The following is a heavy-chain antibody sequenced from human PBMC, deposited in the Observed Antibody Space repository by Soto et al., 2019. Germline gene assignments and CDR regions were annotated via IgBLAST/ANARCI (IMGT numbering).Heavy chain of an antibody. Sequence: LRLSCAASGFTFSSSWMSWVRQAPGKGLEWVANIKQDGSEKYYVDSVKGRFTISRDNAKNSLYLQMNSLRAEDTAVYYCARPYGSGSYPLDYFDYWGQGTLVTVSS. J-gene: IGHJ4*02. D-gene: IGHD3-10*01. CDR2: IKQDGSEK. CDR1: GFTFSSSW. V-gene: IGHV3-7*01. CDR3: ARPYGSGSYPLDYFDY.